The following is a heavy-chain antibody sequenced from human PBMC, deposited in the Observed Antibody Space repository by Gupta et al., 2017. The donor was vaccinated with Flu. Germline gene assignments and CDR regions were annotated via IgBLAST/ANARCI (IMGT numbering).Heavy chain of an antibody. J-gene: IGHJ4*02. Sequence: EVQLVESGGGLVQPGGSLRLSCAASGFNFWSYEMSWVRQAPGRGLEWVSFISSSDITYYTDPVRGRFTISIDNANNSLYLQMSSLRDEDTAVYYCARGHWDNWGQGTLVTVSS. CDR2: ISSSDIT. CDR1: GFNFWSYE. CDR3: ARGHWDN. V-gene: IGHV3-48*03.